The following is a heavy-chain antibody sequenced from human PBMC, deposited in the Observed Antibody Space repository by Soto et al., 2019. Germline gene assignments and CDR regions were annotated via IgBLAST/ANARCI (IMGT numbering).Heavy chain of an antibody. J-gene: IGHJ6*02. CDR3: AHTLGQWVAYGMDV. CDR1: GFSLSTSGVG. Sequence: QITLKESGPTLVKPTQTLTLTCAFSGFSLSTSGVGVGWIRRPPGKALEWLALIYWDDDKRYSPSLKSRPTITKDTSKTQVDLTMTHMSPMDAATYYCAHTLGQWVAYGMDVWGQGTTVTVSS. D-gene: IGHD6-19*01. CDR2: IYWDDDK. V-gene: IGHV2-5*02.